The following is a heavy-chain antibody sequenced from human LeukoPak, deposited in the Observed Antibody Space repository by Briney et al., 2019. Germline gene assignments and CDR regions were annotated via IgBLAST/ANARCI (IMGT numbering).Heavy chain of an antibody. Sequence: SETLSLTCTVSGGSISSSSYYWGWIRQPPGKGLEWIGSIYYSGSTYYNPSLKSRVTISVDTSKNQFSLKLSSVTAADTAVYYCAREGIGDDYVWVRDYYYYYGMDVWGQGTTVTVSS. D-gene: IGHD3-16*01. J-gene: IGHJ6*02. CDR2: IYYSGST. CDR3: AREGIGDDYVWVRDYYYYYGMDV. V-gene: IGHV4-39*07. CDR1: GGSISSSSYY.